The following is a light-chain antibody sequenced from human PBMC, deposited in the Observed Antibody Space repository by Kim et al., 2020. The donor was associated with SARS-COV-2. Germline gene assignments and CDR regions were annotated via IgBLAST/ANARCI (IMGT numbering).Light chain of an antibody. CDR2: KDS. V-gene: IGLV3-1*01. Sequence: VSPGQTASITCSGDKLGDKYACWYQQKPGQSPVLVIYKDSKRPSGIPERFSGSNSGNTATLTISGTQAMDEADYYCQAWDSSTAVFGTGTKVTVL. CDR3: QAWDSSTAV. J-gene: IGLJ1*01. CDR1: KLGDKY.